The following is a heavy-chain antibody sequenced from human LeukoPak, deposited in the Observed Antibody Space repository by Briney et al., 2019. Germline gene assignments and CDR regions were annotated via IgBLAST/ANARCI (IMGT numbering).Heavy chain of an antibody. Sequence: SGTLSLTCTVSGGSISSGGYYWSWIRQHPGKGLEWIGYIYYSGSAYYNPSLKSRVTISVDTSKNQFSLRLSSVTAADTAVYYCARDRDSSGYPHFDYWGQGTLVTVSS. J-gene: IGHJ4*02. V-gene: IGHV4-31*03. CDR2: IYYSGSA. D-gene: IGHD3-22*01. CDR3: ARDRDSSGYPHFDY. CDR1: GGSISSGGYY.